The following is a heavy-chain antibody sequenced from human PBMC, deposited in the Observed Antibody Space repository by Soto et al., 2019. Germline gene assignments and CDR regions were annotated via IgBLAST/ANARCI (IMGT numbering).Heavy chain of an antibody. Sequence: AASVKVSCKASGYTFTSYAMHWVRQAPGQRLEWMGWINAGNGNTKYSQKFQGRVTITRDTSASTAYMELSSLRSEDTAVYYCARDDIVVVDLPNDYWGQGTLVTVSS. D-gene: IGHD2-15*01. CDR3: ARDDIVVVDLPNDY. J-gene: IGHJ4*02. V-gene: IGHV1-3*01. CDR2: INAGNGNT. CDR1: GYTFTSYA.